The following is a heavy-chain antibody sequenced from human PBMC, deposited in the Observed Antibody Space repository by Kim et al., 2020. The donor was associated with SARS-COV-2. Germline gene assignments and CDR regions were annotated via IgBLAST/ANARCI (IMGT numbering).Heavy chain of an antibody. Sequence: YDGASVKGRFTSSRDSAKNSMYLQLHSLRAEDTAVYFCARGTGKYYYGMDVWGPGTTVTVSS. J-gene: IGHJ6*02. CDR3: ARGTGKYYYGMDV. V-gene: IGHV3-11*04. D-gene: IGHD1-1*01.